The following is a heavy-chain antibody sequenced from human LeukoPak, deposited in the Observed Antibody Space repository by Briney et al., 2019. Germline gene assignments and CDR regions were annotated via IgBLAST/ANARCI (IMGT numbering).Heavy chain of an antibody. CDR3: ACLTTADAFDI. CDR1: GGSISSYY. Sequence: PSETLSLTCTVSGGSISSYYWSWIRQPPGKGLEWIGYIYDSGSTNYNPSLKSRVTISVDTSKNQFSLKLSSVTAADTAVYYCACLTTADAFDIWGQGTMTVSS. D-gene: IGHD3-22*01. J-gene: IGHJ3*02. V-gene: IGHV4-59*01. CDR2: IYDSGST.